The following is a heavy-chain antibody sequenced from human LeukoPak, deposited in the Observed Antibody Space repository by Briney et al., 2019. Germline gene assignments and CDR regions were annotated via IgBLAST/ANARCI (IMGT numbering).Heavy chain of an antibody. CDR1: GYTFTSYD. CDR3: ARGRSLLRYFDWLPPQHYYYGMDV. D-gene: IGHD3-9*01. J-gene: IGHJ6*02. V-gene: IGHV1-8*01. Sequence: GASVKVSCKASGYTFTSYDINWVRQATGQGLEWMGWMNPNSGNTGYAQKFQGRVTMTRNTSISTAYMELSSLRSEDTAVYCCARGRSLLRYFDWLPPQHYYYGMDVWGQGTTVTVSS. CDR2: MNPNSGNT.